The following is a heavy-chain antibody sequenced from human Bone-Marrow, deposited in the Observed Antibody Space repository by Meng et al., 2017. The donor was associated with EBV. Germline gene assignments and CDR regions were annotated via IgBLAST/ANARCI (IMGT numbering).Heavy chain of an antibody. V-gene: IGHV4-61*01. CDR1: GGSVSSGSYY. CDR2: IYYSGST. Sequence: QLQLRESGPGQVKPSETLSLTCTGSGGSVSSGSYYWSWIRQPPGKGLEWIGYIYYSGSTNYNPSLKSRVTISVDTSKNQFSLKLSSVTAADTAVYYCASGGRYGDHWRREAFDIWGQGTMVTVS. J-gene: IGHJ3*02. CDR3: ASGGRYGDHWRREAFDI. D-gene: IGHD4-17*01.